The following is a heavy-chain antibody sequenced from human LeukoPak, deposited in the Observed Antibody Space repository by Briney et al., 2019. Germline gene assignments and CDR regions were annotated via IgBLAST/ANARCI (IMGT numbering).Heavy chain of an antibody. V-gene: IGHV3-15*01. Sequence: GGSLRLSCAASGFTFSNAWMSWVRQAPGKGVEWVGRIKRKTDGCTRDYAAPVKGRFTISRDDSKNTLYLQMNSLKTEDTAVYYCTSLVPAASFDYWGQGTLVTVSS. CDR1: GFTFSNAW. CDR2: IKRKTDGCTR. D-gene: IGHD2-2*01. CDR3: TSLVPAASFDY. J-gene: IGHJ4*02.